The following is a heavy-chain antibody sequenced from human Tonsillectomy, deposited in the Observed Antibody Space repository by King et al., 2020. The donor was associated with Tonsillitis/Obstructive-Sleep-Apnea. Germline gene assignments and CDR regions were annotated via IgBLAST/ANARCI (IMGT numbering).Heavy chain of an antibody. J-gene: IGHJ5*02. CDR3: ARGKADIVVVPAAQRSHNWFDP. CDR2: INHSVST. D-gene: IGHD2-2*01. CDR1: GGSFSGYY. Sequence: VQLQQWGAGLLKPSETLSLTCAVYGGSFSGYYWSWIRQPPGKGLEWIGEINHSVSTNYNPSLKSRVTISVDTSKNQFSLKLSPVTAADTAVYYCARGKADIVVVPAAQRSHNWFDPWGQGTLVTVSS. V-gene: IGHV4-34*01.